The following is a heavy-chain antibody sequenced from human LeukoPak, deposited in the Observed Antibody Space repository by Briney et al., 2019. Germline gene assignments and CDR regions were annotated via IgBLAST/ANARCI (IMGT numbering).Heavy chain of an antibody. CDR2: IYYSGST. Sequence: SQTLSLTCTVSGGSISSGAYYWSWIRQHPGKGLEWIGYIYYSGSTYYNPSLKSRVTISVDTSNNQLSLRLSSVTAADTAVYYCARVSIQPERPARFDPWGQGTLVTVSS. J-gene: IGHJ5*02. CDR1: GGSISSGAYY. D-gene: IGHD1-1*01. CDR3: ARVSIQPERPARFDP. V-gene: IGHV4-31*03.